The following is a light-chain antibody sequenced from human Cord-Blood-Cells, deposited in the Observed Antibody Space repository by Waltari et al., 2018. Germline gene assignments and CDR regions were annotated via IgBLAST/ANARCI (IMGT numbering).Light chain of an antibody. CDR1: SSDVGGYNY. CDR2: EVS. CDR3: SSYTSSSTYV. J-gene: IGLJ1*01. V-gene: IGLV2-14*01. Sequence: QSALTPPASVSGSPGQSITISCTGTSSDVGGYNYFSWYQHHPGKAPKLMIYEVSNRPSGVSNRFSGSKSGNTASLTISGLQAEDEADYYCSSYTSSSTYVFGTGTKVTVL.